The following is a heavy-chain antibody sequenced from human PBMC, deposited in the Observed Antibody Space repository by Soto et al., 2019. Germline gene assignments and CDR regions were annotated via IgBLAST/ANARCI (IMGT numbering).Heavy chain of an antibody. J-gene: IGHJ6*04. CDR1: GFTLSGLS. V-gene: IGHV3-74*01. D-gene: IGHD3-10*01. Sequence: EVQLLESGGGLVQPGGSLTLSCAASGFTLSGLSMHWVRQAPGKGLVWVSGIDNAGTDSTYADSVKGRFTISRDNAKNMMYLQMNSLKVEATAVYYCARGWFGPDVWGKGTMVTVSS. CDR2: IDNAGTDS. CDR3: ARGWFGPDV.